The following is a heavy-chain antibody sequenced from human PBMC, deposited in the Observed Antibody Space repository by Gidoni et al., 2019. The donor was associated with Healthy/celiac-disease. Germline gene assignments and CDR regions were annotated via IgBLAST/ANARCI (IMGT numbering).Heavy chain of an antibody. D-gene: IGHD6-13*01. J-gene: IGHJ6*03. V-gene: IGHV4-39*01. CDR3: AGGPGYSSAWYHHYMDV. CDR1: GGSISRSYYY. Sequence: QLQLQESGPGLVKPSETLSPTCTVSGGSISRSYYYWGWIRQFPGKGLEWIGSIYYSGSTYDNPSLKSRVTISVDTSENQFTLKLSSVTAADTAVYYCAGGPGYSSAWYHHYMDVWGKGTTVTVSS. CDR2: IYYSGST.